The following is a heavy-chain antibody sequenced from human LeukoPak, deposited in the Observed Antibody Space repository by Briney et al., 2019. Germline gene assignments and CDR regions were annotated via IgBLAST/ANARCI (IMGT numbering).Heavy chain of an antibody. CDR3: YGGNAEH. CDR1: GFTFSSYW. CDR2: INTDGRST. V-gene: IGHV3-74*03. J-gene: IGHJ1*01. Sequence: PGGSLRLSCAASGFTFSSYWMHWVRHAPGKGLMWVSGINTDGRSTMYADSVKGRFTISRDNAKNTLYLKMNSLRGEDTAVYHCYGGNAEHWGQGTLVTVSS. D-gene: IGHD4-23*01.